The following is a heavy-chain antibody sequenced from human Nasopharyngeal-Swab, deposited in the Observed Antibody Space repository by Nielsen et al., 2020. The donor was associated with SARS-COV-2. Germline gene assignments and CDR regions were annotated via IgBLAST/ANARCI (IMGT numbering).Heavy chain of an antibody. J-gene: IGHJ6*02. V-gene: IGHV1-18*01. D-gene: IGHD3-10*01. CDR3: AREGAMVRSYGMDV. Sequence: WVLQAPGQGLEWMGLISGYNGKTNYAVKFQDRVTMPTDTSTYTAYMELRSLRSDNTAMYYCAREGAMVRSYGMDVWGQGTTVTVSS. CDR2: ISGYNGKT.